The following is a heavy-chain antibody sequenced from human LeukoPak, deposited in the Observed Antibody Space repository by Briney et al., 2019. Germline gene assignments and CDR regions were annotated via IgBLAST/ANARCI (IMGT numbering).Heavy chain of an antibody. CDR1: GFRFSDFY. V-gene: IGHV3-7*04. CDR3: ARDGFGSYFSLDY. CDR2: IRHDGSDE. Sequence: GGFPRLSCVASGFRFSDFYMSWVRQAPGKGLEWVADIRHDGSDEYNVDSVKGRFTISRDNAKNSVFLQMNSLRAEDTAVYYCARDGFGSYFSLDYWGQGTLVTVSS. D-gene: IGHD3-10*01. J-gene: IGHJ4*02.